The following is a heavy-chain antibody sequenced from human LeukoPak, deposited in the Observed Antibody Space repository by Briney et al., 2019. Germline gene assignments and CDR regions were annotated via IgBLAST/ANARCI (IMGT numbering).Heavy chain of an antibody. Sequence: PGGSLRLSCEASGFTFSSYAMNWVRQAPGKGLEWVSTIGGSGVTTYYADSVKGRFTISRDNSKNTLHLQMNSLRAEDTAVYYCGKQLAAGGTHYWGQGTLVTVSS. D-gene: IGHD6-13*01. CDR1: GFTFSSYA. J-gene: IGHJ4*02. CDR3: GKQLAAGGTHY. CDR2: IGGSGVTT. V-gene: IGHV3-23*01.